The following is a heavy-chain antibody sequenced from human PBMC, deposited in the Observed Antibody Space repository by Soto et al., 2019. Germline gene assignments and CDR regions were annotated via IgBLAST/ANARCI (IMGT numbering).Heavy chain of an antibody. CDR3: ARVGYYDSSGYYYFDY. D-gene: IGHD3-22*01. J-gene: IGHJ4*02. CDR2: IYHSGST. V-gene: IGHV4-59*01. CDR1: GGSISSYY. Sequence: QVQLQEAGPGLVKPAETLSLTCTVSGGSISSYYWSWIRQPPGKGLEWIGYIYHSGSTNHNPSLKSRVTISVGTSKNQFSLKLTSVTAADTAVYYCARVGYYDSSGYYYFDYWGQGTLVTVSS.